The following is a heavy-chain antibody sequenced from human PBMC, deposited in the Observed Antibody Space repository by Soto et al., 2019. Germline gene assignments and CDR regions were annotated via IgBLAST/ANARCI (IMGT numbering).Heavy chain of an antibody. D-gene: IGHD2-21*01. CDR1: GFTVSSSQ. J-gene: IGHJ4*02. CDR3: ARDCVGGSPRPY. Sequence: GGSLRLSCAASGFTVSSSQMTWVRQAPGKALEWVSVIFIGCTTQYAVSVKVRFIISIYYSKNTLYLQMNSLRAEDTAVYYCARDCVGGSPRPYWGQGTLVTVSS. V-gene: IGHV3-53*01. CDR2: IFIGCTT.